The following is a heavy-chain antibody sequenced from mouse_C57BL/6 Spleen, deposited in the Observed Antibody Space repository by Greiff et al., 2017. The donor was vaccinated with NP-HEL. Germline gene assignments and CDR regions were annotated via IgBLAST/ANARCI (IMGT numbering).Heavy chain of an antibody. Sequence: EVKLQQSGPELVKPGASVKISCKASGYTFTDYYMNWVKQSHGKSLEWIGDINPNNGGTSYNQKFKGKATLTVDKSSSTAYMELRSLTSEDSAVYYCARPLGSSYAMDYWGQGTSVTVSS. CDR1: GYTFTDYY. CDR2: INPNNGGT. J-gene: IGHJ4*01. CDR3: ARPLGSSYAMDY. V-gene: IGHV1-26*01. D-gene: IGHD1-1*01.